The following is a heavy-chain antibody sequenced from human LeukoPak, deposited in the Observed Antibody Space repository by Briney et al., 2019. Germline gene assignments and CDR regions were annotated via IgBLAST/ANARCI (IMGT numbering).Heavy chain of an antibody. Sequence: SETLSLTCTVSGGSISSYYWSWIRQPPGKGLEWIGYIYYSGSTNYNPSLKSRVTISLDTSKNQFSLKLSSVTAADTAVYYCARGDYHPYYYGKDVWGQGTTVTVSS. V-gene: IGHV4-59*01. CDR1: GGSISSYY. D-gene: IGHD4-11*01. CDR3: ARGDYHPYYYGKDV. CDR2: IYYSGST. J-gene: IGHJ6*02.